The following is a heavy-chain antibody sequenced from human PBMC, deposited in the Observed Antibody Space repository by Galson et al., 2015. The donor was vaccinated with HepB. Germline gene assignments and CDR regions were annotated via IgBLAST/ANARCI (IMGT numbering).Heavy chain of an antibody. CDR3: ARTYYYGSGCMDV. V-gene: IGHV4-59*08. D-gene: IGHD3-10*01. CDR2: IYYSGST. J-gene: IGHJ6*02. Sequence: ETLSLTCIVSGGSISSHYWSWIRQPPGKGLEWIGYIYYSGSTNYNPSLKSRVTISVDTSKNQFSLKLSSVTAADTAVYYCARTYYYGSGCMDVWGQGTTVTVSS. CDR1: GGSISSHY.